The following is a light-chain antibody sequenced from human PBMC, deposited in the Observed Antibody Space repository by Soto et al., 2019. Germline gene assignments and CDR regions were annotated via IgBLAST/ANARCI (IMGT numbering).Light chain of an antibody. CDR1: SSDVGSYNL. CDR2: EGS. J-gene: IGLJ1*01. V-gene: IGLV2-23*01. CDR3: CSYAGSYV. Sequence: QSALTQPASVSGSPGQSITISCTGTSSDVGSYNLVSWYQQHPGKAPKLMIYEGSKRPSGVSNRFSGSKSGNTASLTISGLQAEDEADYYCCSYAGSYVFGTGTKVT.